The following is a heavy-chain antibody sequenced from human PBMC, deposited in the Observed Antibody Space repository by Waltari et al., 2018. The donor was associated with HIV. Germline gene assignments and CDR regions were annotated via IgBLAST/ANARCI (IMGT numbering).Heavy chain of an antibody. Sequence: QVPLQESGTGLGKPSETLSLTCAVCGDAASRARIYWSWMRQPPGKGLGWLGNTYYSGRTSYNPSLKSRVTISIDASKNQFSLKLRSVTAADTAVYYCARVIAAAGLRFDSWGQGTLVTVSS. D-gene: IGHD6-13*01. J-gene: IGHJ4*02. CDR2: TYYSGRT. CDR3: ARVIAAAGLRFDS. V-gene: IGHV4-61*01. CDR1: GDAASRARIY.